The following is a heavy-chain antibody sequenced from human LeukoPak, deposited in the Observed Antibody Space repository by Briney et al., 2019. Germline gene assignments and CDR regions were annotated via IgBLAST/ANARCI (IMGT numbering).Heavy chain of an antibody. D-gene: IGHD4-17*01. Sequence: GGSLRLSCAASGFTFSSYAMSWVRQAPGKGLEWVSAISGSGGSTYYADSVKGRFTISRDNSKNTLYLQMNSLRAKDTAVYYCAKDLNNGDYTFFDYWGQGTLVTVSS. J-gene: IGHJ4*02. V-gene: IGHV3-23*01. CDR2: ISGSGGST. CDR3: AKDLNNGDYTFFDY. CDR1: GFTFSSYA.